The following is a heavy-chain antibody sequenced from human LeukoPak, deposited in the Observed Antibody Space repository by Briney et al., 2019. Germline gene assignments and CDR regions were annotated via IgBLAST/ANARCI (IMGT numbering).Heavy chain of an antibody. Sequence: GASVKVSCKASGGTFSSYAISWVRQAPGQGLEWMGGIIPIFGTANYAQKFQGRVTITADESTSTAYMELSSLRSEDTAVYYCARDRLFRYYDFRSGYYTRNYYYYYGMDVWGQGTTVTVSS. CDR2: IIPIFGTA. D-gene: IGHD3-3*01. CDR3: ARDRLFRYYDFRSGYYTRNYYYYYGMDV. J-gene: IGHJ6*02. CDR1: GGTFSSYA. V-gene: IGHV1-69*13.